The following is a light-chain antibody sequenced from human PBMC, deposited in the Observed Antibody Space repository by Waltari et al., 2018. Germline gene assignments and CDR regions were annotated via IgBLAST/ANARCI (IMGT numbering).Light chain of an antibody. CDR2: GNT. CDR1: SSNTGAGHD. V-gene: IGLV1-40*01. J-gene: IGLJ3*02. CDR3: QSFDSNVRGGVV. Sequence: QSILPQPTSVSAAPGQRVTISCTGSSSNTGAGHDVHWYQVFPGTAPKLLIYGNTNRPSGVPDRFSGSKSGSSASLAINGLQAEDEADYYCQSFDSNVRGGVVFGGGTKVTVL.